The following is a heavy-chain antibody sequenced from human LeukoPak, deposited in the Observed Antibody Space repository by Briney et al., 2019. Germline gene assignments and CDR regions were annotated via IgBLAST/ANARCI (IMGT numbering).Heavy chain of an antibody. D-gene: IGHD2-2*01. CDR2: IWYDGSNE. V-gene: IGHV3-33*01. J-gene: IGHJ4*02. CDR1: GFTFNSYG. Sequence: GGSLTLSCAASGFTFNSYGMHWVRQVPGRGLEWVAVIWYDGSNEYYADSVKGRFTISRDNSKKTLYLQMNSLRAEDTAVYYCARDRPTPSIRGDYWGQGTLVTVSS. CDR3: ARDRPTPSIRGDY.